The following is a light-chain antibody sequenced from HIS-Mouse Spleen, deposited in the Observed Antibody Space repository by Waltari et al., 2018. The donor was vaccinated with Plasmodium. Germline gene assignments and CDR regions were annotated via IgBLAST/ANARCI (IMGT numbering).Light chain of an antibody. CDR2: QDS. CDR3: QAWDSSTVV. CDR1: KLGYKY. Sequence: SYELTQPPSVSVSPGQTASITCSGDKLGYKYACWYQQKPGQSPVLAIYQDSKRPSGIPERFSGSNSGNTATLTISGTQAMDGADYYCQAWDSSTVVFGGGTKLTVL. J-gene: IGLJ2*01. V-gene: IGLV3-1*01.